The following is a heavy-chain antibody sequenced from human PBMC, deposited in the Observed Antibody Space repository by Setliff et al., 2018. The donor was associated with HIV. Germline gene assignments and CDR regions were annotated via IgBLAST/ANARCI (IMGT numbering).Heavy chain of an antibody. CDR2: IYYSGST. CDR3: ARVSQDLLGAFDI. CDR1: GDSINSGDSY. Sequence: SETLSLTCTVSGDSINSGDSYWTWIRHHPGKGLEWIGYIYYSGSTNYNPSLESRVIISVDSSKNQFFLKLTSVTAADTAMYYCARVSQDLLGAFDIWGQGTMVTVSS. D-gene: IGHD7-27*01. J-gene: IGHJ3*02. V-gene: IGHV4-31*03.